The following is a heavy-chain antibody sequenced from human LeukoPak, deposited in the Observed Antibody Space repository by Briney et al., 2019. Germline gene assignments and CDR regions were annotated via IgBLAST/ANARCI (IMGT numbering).Heavy chain of an antibody. CDR1: GYTFTGYY. V-gene: IGHV1-69*13. J-gene: IGHJ3*02. D-gene: IGHD2-21*02. CDR2: IIPIFGTA. CDR3: TTGVTAIFYAFDS. Sequence: GASVKVSCKASGYTFTGYYIHWVRQAPGQGLEWMGGIIPIFGTANYAQKFQGRVTITADESTSTAYMELSSLRSEDTAIYYCTTGVTAIFYAFDSWGQGTMVTVTS.